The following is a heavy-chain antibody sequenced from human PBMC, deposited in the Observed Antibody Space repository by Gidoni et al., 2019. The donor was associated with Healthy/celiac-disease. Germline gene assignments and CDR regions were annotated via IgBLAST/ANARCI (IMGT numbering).Heavy chain of an antibody. Sequence: QVQLVQSGAEVKKPGASVKVSCKASGYTFTGYYMHWVRQAPGQGLEWMGWINPNSGGTNYAQKFQGRVTMTRDTSISTAYMELSRLRSDDTAVYYCAREGYCSGGSCYSHLDIWGQGTMVTVSS. CDR1: GYTFTGYY. J-gene: IGHJ3*02. CDR3: AREGYCSGGSCYSHLDI. V-gene: IGHV1-2*02. D-gene: IGHD2-15*01. CDR2: INPNSGGT.